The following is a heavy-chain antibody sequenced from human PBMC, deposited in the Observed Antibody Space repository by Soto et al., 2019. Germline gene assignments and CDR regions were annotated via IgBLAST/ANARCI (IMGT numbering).Heavy chain of an antibody. CDR2: IYYSGST. Sequence: QLQLQESGPGLVKPSETLSLTCTVSGGSISSSSYYWGWIRQSPGKGLEWIGSIYYSGSTYYNPSLKSRVTISVDTSKNQFSLKLSSVTAADTAVYYCARGRVAVANGYFDYWGQGTLVTVSS. CDR1: GGSISSSSYY. V-gene: IGHV4-39*01. CDR3: ARGRVAVANGYFDY. D-gene: IGHD2-15*01. J-gene: IGHJ4*02.